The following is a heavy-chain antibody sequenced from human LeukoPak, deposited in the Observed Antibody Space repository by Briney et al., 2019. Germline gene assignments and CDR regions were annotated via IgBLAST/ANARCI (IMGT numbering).Heavy chain of an antibody. CDR3: ARSPSEYSSSWGVRFDY. V-gene: IGHV4-30-2*01. J-gene: IGHJ4*02. Sequence: SETLSLTCTVSGGSISSGGYYWSWIRQPPGKGLEWIGYIYHSGSTYYNPSLKSRVTISVDTSKNQFSLKLSSVTAADTAVYYCARSPSEYSSSWGVRFDYWGQGTLVTVSS. CDR2: IYHSGST. D-gene: IGHD6-13*01. CDR1: GGSISSGGYY.